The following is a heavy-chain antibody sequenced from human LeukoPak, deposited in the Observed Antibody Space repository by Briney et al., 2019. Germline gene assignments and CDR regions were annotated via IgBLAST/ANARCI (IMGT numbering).Heavy chain of an antibody. CDR3: AKRDTSGLYFFDY. D-gene: IGHD6-19*01. CDR2: VSTSGGSR. Sequence: GGSLRLSCAASGFTFSSYAMSWVRQAPGKGLDWVSAVSTSGGSRYYADSVKGRFTISRDNSKNTLYLQMNSLRAEDTAVYYCAKRDTSGLYFFDYWGQGTLVTGSS. J-gene: IGHJ4*02. V-gene: IGHV3-23*01. CDR1: GFTFSSYA.